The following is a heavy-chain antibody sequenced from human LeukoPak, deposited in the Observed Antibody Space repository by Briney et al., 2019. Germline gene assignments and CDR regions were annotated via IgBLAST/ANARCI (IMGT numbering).Heavy chain of an antibody. Sequence: SETLSLTCTVSGGSITSGGYFWSWIRQHPGKGLEWIGYISYNGYIYYNPSLKSRLTISVDTSKNQFSLKLTSVAAADTAVYYCARSFGETYFDYWGQGILVTVSS. D-gene: IGHD3-10*01. CDR1: GGSITSGGYF. CDR3: ARSFGETYFDY. J-gene: IGHJ4*02. CDR2: ISYNGYI. V-gene: IGHV4-31*03.